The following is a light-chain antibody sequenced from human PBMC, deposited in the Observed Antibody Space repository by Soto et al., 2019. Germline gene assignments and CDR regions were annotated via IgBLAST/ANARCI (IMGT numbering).Light chain of an antibody. Sequence: AIQVTQSPSSLSASVGDRVTITCRASQDIRNDLGWYQQKPGKAPKVLIYGASSLQSGVPPRFSGRSSGEVFTLTSSSLQQEDFANYYYLQDNNYPRTFGQGTKVEIK. CDR3: LQDNNYPRT. CDR2: GAS. V-gene: IGKV1-6*02. CDR1: QDIRND. J-gene: IGKJ1*01.